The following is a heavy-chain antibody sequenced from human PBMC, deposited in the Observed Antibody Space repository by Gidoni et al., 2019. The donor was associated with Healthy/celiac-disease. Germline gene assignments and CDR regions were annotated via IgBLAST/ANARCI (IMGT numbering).Heavy chain of an antibody. CDR2: IYYSVST. J-gene: IGHJ5*02. D-gene: IGHD3-22*01. CDR1: VGSISSYY. Sequence: QVQLQESGPGLVKPSDTLSLTCTVTVGSISSYYWIWIRQPPGKGLEWIGYIYYSVSTNYNPSLKSRVTISVDTSKNQFSLKLSSVTAADTAVYYCARGGYDSSASFDPWGQGTLVTVSS. CDR3: ARGGYDSSASFDP. V-gene: IGHV4-59*07.